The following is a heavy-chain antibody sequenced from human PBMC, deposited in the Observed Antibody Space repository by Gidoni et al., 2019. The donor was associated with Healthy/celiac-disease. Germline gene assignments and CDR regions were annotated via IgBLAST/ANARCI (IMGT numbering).Heavy chain of an antibody. J-gene: IGHJ3*02. V-gene: IGHV3-23*01. CDR1: AFTFNSYA. Sequence: EVQLLESGGGLVQPGGSLRLSCAASAFTFNSYAMSWVPQAPGKGLEWVSAISGSGGSTSYADSVKGRFTISRDNSKNTLYLQMNSRRAEATAVYYCAKLDCYDSSGYYYLPGAFDIWGLGTMVTVSS. CDR3: AKLDCYDSSGYYYLPGAFDI. CDR2: ISGSGGST. D-gene: IGHD3-22*01.